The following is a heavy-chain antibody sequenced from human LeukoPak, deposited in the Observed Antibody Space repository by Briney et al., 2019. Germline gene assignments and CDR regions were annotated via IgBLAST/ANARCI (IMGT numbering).Heavy chain of an antibody. CDR3: ATSNWNYGWFDP. D-gene: IGHD1-7*01. CDR1: GGSISSYY. CDR2: IYYSGST. J-gene: IGHJ5*02. Sequence: LETLSLTCTVSGGSISSYYWSWIRQPPGKGLEWIGYIYYSGSTNYNPSLKSRVTISVDTSKNQFSLKLSSVTAADTAVYYCATSNWNYGWFDPWGQGTLVTVSS. V-gene: IGHV4-59*01.